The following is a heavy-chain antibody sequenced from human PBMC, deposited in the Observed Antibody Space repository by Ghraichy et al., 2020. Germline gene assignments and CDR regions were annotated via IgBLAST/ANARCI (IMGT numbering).Heavy chain of an antibody. CDR1: GGSIRGSGYY. V-gene: IGHV4-39*01. Sequence: ESLNISCNVSGGSIRGSGYYWGWIRQPPRKGLEWIGSMYYSGTTYYNPSLKSRVTISVDTSKNQFSLKLSSLTAADTAVYYCARQLYVWGQGTTVTVSS. D-gene: IGHD3-10*01. CDR2: MYYSGTT. CDR3: ARQLYV. J-gene: IGHJ6*02.